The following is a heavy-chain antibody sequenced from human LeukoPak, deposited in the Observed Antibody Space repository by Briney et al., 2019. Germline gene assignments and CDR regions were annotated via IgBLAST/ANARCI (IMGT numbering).Heavy chain of an antibody. CDR3: ARRDYYESSKNDYFDY. CDR1: GGFISDSYL. V-gene: IGHV4-4*02. Sequence: SGTLSLTCAVSGGFISDSYLWSWVRQPPGKGLEWIGEIYHSGSTNYNPSLKSRVTISVDKSKNQFSLKLSSVTAADTAVYYCARRDYYESSKNDYFDYWGQGTLVTVSS. CDR2: IYHSGST. J-gene: IGHJ4*02. D-gene: IGHD3-22*01.